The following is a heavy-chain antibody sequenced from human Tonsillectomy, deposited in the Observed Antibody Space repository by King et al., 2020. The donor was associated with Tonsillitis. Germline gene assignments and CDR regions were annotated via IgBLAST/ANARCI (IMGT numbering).Heavy chain of an antibody. D-gene: IGHD5-18*01. CDR1: GFSFSSYA. V-gene: IGHV3-23*04. CDR2: ISCNGGST. Sequence: QLVESGGGLVQPGGSLRLSCAASGFSFSSYAMIWVRQAPGTGLEWVSTISCNGGSTYYADSVKGRFTISRDNSKNTLYLQMNSLRAEDTAVYYCAKGGWIQLWVGHEWNWFDPWGQGTLVTVSS. CDR3: AKGGWIQLWVGHEWNWFDP. J-gene: IGHJ5*02.